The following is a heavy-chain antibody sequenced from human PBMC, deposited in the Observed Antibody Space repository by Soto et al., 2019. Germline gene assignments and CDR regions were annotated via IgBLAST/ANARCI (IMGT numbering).Heavy chain of an antibody. J-gene: IGHJ4*02. V-gene: IGHV1-69*01. D-gene: IGHD5-18*01. CDR3: ARESVQLWHHPFDY. CDR1: GGTFSSYA. Sequence: QVQLVQSGAEVKKPGSSVKVSCKASGGTFSSYAISWVRQAPGQGLEWMGGIIPIFGTANYAQKFQGRVTITADESTSTAYMELSSLRSDDTAVYYCARESVQLWHHPFDYWGQGTLVTVSS. CDR2: IIPIFGTA.